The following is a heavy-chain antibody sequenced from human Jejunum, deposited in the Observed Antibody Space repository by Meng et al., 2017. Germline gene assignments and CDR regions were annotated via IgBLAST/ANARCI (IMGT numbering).Heavy chain of an antibody. D-gene: IGHD3-16*01. V-gene: IGHV4-61*01. Sequence: VRLQESWQVLVRPSETLSLTCTVSGSSVTSGHYYWSWVRQPPGQGLEWIGHVFYTGSTHYSPSFKSRVTISVHTSMNQFSLKLNSVTAADTAVYYCARGGWDFEYWGQGILVTVSS. CDR1: GSSVTSGHYY. CDR2: VFYTGST. CDR3: ARGGWDFEY. J-gene: IGHJ4*02.